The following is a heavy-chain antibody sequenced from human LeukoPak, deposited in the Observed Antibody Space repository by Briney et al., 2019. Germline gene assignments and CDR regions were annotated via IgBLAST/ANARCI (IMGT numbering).Heavy chain of an antibody. Sequence: GGSLTLSCAASGLTFSGSDMHWVRQASGKGVEGVGRIRSKANSYAKTYAASVKGRFTISSDDSNNTAYLQMNSLKTEDTAVYYCTREVVIFYYYYMDVWGTGTTVTVSS. D-gene: IGHD3-22*01. CDR3: TREVVIFYYYYMDV. CDR2: IRSKANSYAK. V-gene: IGHV3-73*01. CDR1: GLTFSGSD. J-gene: IGHJ6*03.